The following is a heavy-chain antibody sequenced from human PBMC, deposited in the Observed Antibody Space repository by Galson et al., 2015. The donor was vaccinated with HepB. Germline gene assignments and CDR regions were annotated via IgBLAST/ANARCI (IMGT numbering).Heavy chain of an antibody. Sequence: SVKVSCKASGYTFTSYGISWVRQAPGQGLEWMGWISAYNGNTNYAQKLQGRVTMTTDTSTSTAYMELRSLRSDDTAVYYCARSYCSSTSCYDWFDPWGQGTLVTVSS. D-gene: IGHD2-2*01. CDR3: ARSYCSSTSCYDWFDP. CDR1: GYTFTSYG. J-gene: IGHJ5*02. CDR2: ISAYNGNT. V-gene: IGHV1-18*01.